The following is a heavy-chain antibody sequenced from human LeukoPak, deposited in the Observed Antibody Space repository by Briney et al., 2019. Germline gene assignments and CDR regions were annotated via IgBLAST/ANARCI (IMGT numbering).Heavy chain of an antibody. CDR3: AREVTIFGVVSGENWFDP. D-gene: IGHD3-3*01. J-gene: IGHJ5*02. CDR1: GYTFTSYY. CDR2: INPSGGST. V-gene: IGHV1-46*01. Sequence: ASVKVSCKASGYTFTSYYMHWVRQAPGQGLEWMGIINPSGGSTSYAQKFQGRVTMTRGTSTSTVYMELSSLRSEDTAVYYCAREVTIFGVVSGENWFDPWGQGTLVTVSS.